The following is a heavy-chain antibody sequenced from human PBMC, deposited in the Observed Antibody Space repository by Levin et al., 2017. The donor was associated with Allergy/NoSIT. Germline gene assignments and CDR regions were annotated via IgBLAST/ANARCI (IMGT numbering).Heavy chain of an antibody. J-gene: IGHJ4*02. V-gene: IGHV4-39*01. CDR1: GGSISSSSYY. CDR2: IYYSGST. Sequence: SETLSLTCTVSGGSISSSSYYWGWIRQPPGKGLEWIGSIYYSGSTYYNPSLKSRVTISVDTSKNQFSLKLSSVTAADTAVYYCASLNYYGSPTPDYWGQGTLVTVSS. CDR3: ASLNYYGSPTPDY. D-gene: IGHD3-10*01.